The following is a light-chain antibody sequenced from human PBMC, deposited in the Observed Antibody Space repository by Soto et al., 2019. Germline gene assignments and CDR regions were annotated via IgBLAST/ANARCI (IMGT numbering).Light chain of an antibody. J-gene: IGKJ1*01. CDR1: QSVNSNY. CDR3: QQYDSTPPT. Sequence: EIVLTQSPGTLSLSPGDRATLSCRASQSVNSNYLAWYQRKPGQAPRLLIYGASNRATDIPYRFSASGSGTDFTLTITRLEAEDFAVYYCQQYDSTPPTFGHGTQVEVK. CDR2: GAS. V-gene: IGKV3-20*01.